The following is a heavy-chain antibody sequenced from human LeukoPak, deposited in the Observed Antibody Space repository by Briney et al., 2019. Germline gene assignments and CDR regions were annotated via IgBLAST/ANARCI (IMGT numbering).Heavy chain of an antibody. CDR1: GGSISSYY. CDR3: ARVGRPYAFDV. Sequence: ADTLSLTCTVSGGSISSYYWSWIRQPPGKGLEWIGYIYYSGNTNYNPSLKSRPTISVDTSKNQFSLKLSSVTAADTAVYYCARVGRPYAFDVWGQGTMVTVSS. CDR2: IYYSGNT. J-gene: IGHJ3*01. D-gene: IGHD2-15*01. V-gene: IGHV4-59*07.